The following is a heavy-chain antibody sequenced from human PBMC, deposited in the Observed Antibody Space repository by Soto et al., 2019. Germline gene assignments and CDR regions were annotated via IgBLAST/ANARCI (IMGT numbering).Heavy chain of an antibody. V-gene: IGHV2-5*02. J-gene: IGHJ4*02. D-gene: IGHD3-10*01. Sequence: SGPTLVNPTQTLTLTCTFSGFSLSTSGVGVGWIRQPPGKALEWLALIYWDDDKRYSPSLKSRLTISKDTSKSQVVLTMTNMDPVDTATYYCARTHLWFGELSPYYFDYWGQGTLVTVSS. CDR2: IYWDDDK. CDR3: ARTHLWFGELSPYYFDY. CDR1: GFSLSTSGVG.